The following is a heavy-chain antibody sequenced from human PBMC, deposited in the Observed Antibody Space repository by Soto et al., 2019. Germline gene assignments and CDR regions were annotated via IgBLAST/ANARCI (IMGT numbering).Heavy chain of an antibody. D-gene: IGHD2-2*01. CDR3: ARLKRGAMDY. CDR1: GGSISGYY. Sequence: PSETLSLTCTVSGGSISGYYWSWIRQPPGKGLEWIGYFYYSGSTDSNPSLKSRVTISVDTSKNQFSLRLSSVTAADTAVYYCARLKRGAMDYWGQGTLVTVSS. J-gene: IGHJ4*02. V-gene: IGHV4-59*08. CDR2: FYYSGST.